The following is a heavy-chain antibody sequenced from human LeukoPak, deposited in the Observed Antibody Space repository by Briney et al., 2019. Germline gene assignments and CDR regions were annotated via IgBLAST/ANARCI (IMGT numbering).Heavy chain of an antibody. D-gene: IGHD5-12*01. CDR1: GGTFSSYS. Sequence: SVKVSCKASGGTFSSYSINWVRQAPGQALEWMRGIIPIFGTANYAQKFQGRGTITADESTSTAYMELSSLRSEDTAVYYCARGDIVATIYYYYYYMDVWGKGTTVTISS. V-gene: IGHV1-69*13. CDR3: ARGDIVATIYYYYYYMDV. J-gene: IGHJ6*03. CDR2: IIPIFGTA.